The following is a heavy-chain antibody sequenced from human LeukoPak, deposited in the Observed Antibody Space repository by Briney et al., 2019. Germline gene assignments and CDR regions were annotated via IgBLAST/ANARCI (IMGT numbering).Heavy chain of an antibody. D-gene: IGHD3-3*01. V-gene: IGHV1-46*01. J-gene: IGHJ6*02. CDR3: ARTLHDFWSGYGYGMDV. Sequence: GASVKVSCTASGYTFTSYYMHWVRQAPGQGLEWMGIINPSGGSTSYAQKFQGRVTMTRDTSTSTVYMELSSLRSEDTAVYYCARTLHDFWSGYGYGMDVWGQGTTVTVSS. CDR1: GYTFTSYY. CDR2: INPSGGST.